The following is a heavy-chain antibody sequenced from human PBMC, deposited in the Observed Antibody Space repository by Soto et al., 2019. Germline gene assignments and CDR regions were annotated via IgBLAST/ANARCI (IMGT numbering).Heavy chain of an antibody. CDR3: ARGKAGDILTGGEDYYYYGMDV. J-gene: IGHJ6*02. D-gene: IGHD3-9*01. Sequence: ASVKVSCKASGGTFSSYAISWVRQAPGQGLEWMGGIIPIFGTANYAQKFQGRVTITADKSTSTAYMELSSLRSEDTAVYYCARGKAGDILTGGEDYYYYGMDVWGQGTTVTVSS. V-gene: IGHV1-69*06. CDR1: GGTFSSYA. CDR2: IIPIFGTA.